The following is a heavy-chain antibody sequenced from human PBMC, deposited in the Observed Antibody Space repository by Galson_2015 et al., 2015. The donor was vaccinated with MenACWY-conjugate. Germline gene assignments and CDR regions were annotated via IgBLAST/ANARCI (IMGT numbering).Heavy chain of an antibody. J-gene: IGHJ6*03. D-gene: IGHD5-24*01. CDR2: INAGNGYT. CDR1: GYTFTTYA. V-gene: IGHV1-3*01. CDR3: ARGAMASIVLYYSYYYMDV. Sequence: SVKVSCKASGYTFTTYAMQWVRQAPGQRLEWMGWINAGNGYTKYSPKFQGRVTITRDASASTAYMELSDLTSEDTAVYFCARGAMASIVLYYSYYYMDVWGKGTTVIVSS.